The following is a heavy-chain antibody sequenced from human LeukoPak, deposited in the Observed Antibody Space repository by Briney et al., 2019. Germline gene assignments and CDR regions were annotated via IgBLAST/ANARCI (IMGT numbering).Heavy chain of an antibody. D-gene: IGHD3-3*01. CDR3: ARDRYYDFWSGRPENAFDI. J-gene: IGHJ3*02. V-gene: IGHV3-11*04. CDR1: GGSISNYY. Sequence: LSLTCTVSGGSISNYYWSWIRQAPGKGLEWVSYISSSGSTIYYADSVKGRFTVSRDNAKNSLYLQINSLRAEDTAVYYCARDRYYDFWSGRPENAFDIWGQGTMVTVSS. CDR2: ISSSGSTI.